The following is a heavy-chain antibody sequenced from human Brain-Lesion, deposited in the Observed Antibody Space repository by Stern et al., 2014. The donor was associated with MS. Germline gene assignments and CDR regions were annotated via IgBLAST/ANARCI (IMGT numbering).Heavy chain of an antibody. CDR3: ARAVRNQLLSEY. CDR1: GYTFSSYD. CDR2: MNPYSGNT. V-gene: IGHV1-8*01. Sequence: VHLVESGAEVKKPGASVKVSCKASGYTFSSYDITWVRQASGHGLEWMVWMNPYSGNTGYAQKFKGRVSMTSDPSISTVYMELTSLTSDDTAVYFCARAVRNQLLSEYWGQGTLVTVSS. J-gene: IGHJ4*02. D-gene: IGHD2-2*01.